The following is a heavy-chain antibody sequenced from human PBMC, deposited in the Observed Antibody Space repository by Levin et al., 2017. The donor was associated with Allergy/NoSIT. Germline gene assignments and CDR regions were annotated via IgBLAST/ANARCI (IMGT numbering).Heavy chain of an antibody. CDR2: INHSGST. V-gene: IGHV4-34*01. CDR3: ARGANYGIAVAATPGSLYGMDV. CDR1: GGSFSGYY. Sequence: PGGSLRLSCAVYGGSFSGYYWSWIRQPPGKGLEWIGEINHSGSTNYNPSLKSRVTISVDTSKNQFSLKLSSVTAADTAVYYCARGANYGIAVAATPGSLYGMDVWGQGTTVTVSS. D-gene: IGHD6-19*01. J-gene: IGHJ6*02.